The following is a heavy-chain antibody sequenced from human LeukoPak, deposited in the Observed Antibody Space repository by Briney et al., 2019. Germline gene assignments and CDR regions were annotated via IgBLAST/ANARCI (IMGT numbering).Heavy chain of an antibody. CDR3: AASTKHTAMVDY. J-gene: IGHJ4*02. V-gene: IGHV3-21*01. D-gene: IGHD5-18*01. Sequence: GGSLRLSCAASGFTFTSYTMNWVRQAPGQGLEWVSSISSSSNYIYYADSVKGRFTISRDNAKNSLYLQMNSLRAEDTAVYYCAASTKHTAMVDYWGQGTLVTVSS. CDR2: ISSSSNYI. CDR1: GFTFTSYT.